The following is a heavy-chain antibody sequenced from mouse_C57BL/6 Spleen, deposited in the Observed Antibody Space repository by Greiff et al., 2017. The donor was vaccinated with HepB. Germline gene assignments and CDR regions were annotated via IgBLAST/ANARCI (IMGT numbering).Heavy chain of an antibody. CDR2: IYPNSGST. D-gene: IGHD1-1*02. CDR3: VEYGAVDAMGAMGC. J-gene: IGHJ4*01. Sequence: QVQLQQPGAELVKPGASVKLSCKASGYTFTSYCMHWVKQRPGQGLEWIGMIYPNSGSTNYNEKFKSKATLTVDKSSSTAYMQLSSLTSEDSAVYYSVEYGAVDAMGAMGCWGKGTSVTV. CDR1: GYTFTSYC. V-gene: IGHV1-64*01.